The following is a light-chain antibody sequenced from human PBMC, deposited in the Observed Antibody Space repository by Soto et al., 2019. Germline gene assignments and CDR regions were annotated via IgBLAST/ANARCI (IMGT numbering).Light chain of an antibody. CDR3: QQYSAWPLT. Sequence: EIVMTQSPAILSVSPGERATLFCRASQSVRSNFLAWYQHTPGQAPRLLIHGASTRATGVPARFSGSASETEFTLTISSLQSEDFAVYYCQQYSAWPLTFGGGTKVEIK. V-gene: IGKV3-15*01. CDR2: GAS. J-gene: IGKJ4*01. CDR1: QSVRSN.